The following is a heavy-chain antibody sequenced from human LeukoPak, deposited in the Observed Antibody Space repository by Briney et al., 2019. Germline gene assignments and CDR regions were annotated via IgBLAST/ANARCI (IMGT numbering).Heavy chain of an antibody. Sequence: SETLSLTCTVSGGSISSSSYYWGWIRQPPGKGLEWIGSIYYSGSTYYNPSLKSRVIISVDTSKNQFSLKLSSVTAADTAVYYCARRRLRDYASDYWGLGTLVTVSS. D-gene: IGHD3-16*01. CDR1: GGSISSSSYY. V-gene: IGHV4-39*01. CDR2: IYYSGST. CDR3: ARRRLRDYASDY. J-gene: IGHJ4*02.